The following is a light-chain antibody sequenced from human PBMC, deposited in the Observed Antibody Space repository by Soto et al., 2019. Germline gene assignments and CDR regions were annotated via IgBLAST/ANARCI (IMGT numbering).Light chain of an antibody. J-gene: IGKJ1*01. CDR3: QQYNSDSET. CDR2: EAS. V-gene: IGKV1-5*03. Sequence: DIQMTQAPSTLSASVGDRVTITCGASQSISTWLAWYQQKSGKAPKLLIYEASTLGSGVPSRFSGSGSGTEFPLTISSLQPDDFETYYCQQYNSDSETFGQGTKVDIK. CDR1: QSISTW.